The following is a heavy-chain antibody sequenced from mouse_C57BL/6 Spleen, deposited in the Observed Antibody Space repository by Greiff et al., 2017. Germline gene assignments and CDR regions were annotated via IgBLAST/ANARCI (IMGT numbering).Heavy chain of an antibody. V-gene: IGHV1-63*01. CDR2: IYPGGSYN. CDR3: ARSPGSYFDY. J-gene: IGHJ2*01. CDR1: GYTFTNYW. Sequence: VQLQQSGAELVRPGTSVKMSCKASGYTFTNYWIGWAKQRPGHGLEWIGDIYPGGSYNNSNEKFTGKATLTADKSSSPAYMQFSSLTSEDSAIYYCARSPGSYFDYWGQGTTLTVSS.